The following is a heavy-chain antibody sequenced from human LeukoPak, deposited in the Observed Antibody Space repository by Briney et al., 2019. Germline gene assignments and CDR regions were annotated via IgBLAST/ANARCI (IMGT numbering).Heavy chain of an antibody. D-gene: IGHD3-22*01. CDR3: ARDRTERDYYDSSGCYPHDAFDI. CDR1: GFTFSSYA. CDR2: ISYDGSNK. V-gene: IGHV3-30-3*01. Sequence: GGSLRLSCAASGFTFSSYAMHWVRQAPGKGLEWVAVISYDGSNKYYADSVKGRFTISRDNSKNTLYLQMNSLRVEDTAVYYCARDRTERDYYDSSGCYPHDAFDIWGQGTMVTVSS. J-gene: IGHJ3*02.